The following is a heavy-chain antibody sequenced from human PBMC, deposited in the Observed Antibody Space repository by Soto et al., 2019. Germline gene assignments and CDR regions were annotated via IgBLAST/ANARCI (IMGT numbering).Heavy chain of an antibody. Sequence: QVQLVQSGAEVKKPGASVKVSCKASGYTFTSYAIHWVRQAPGQRLEWMGWINAGNGNTQYSQKFQGRVTITRDTSASTAYMELSSLRSEDTAVYYCARPGSSSWFWFDPWGQGTLVTVAS. J-gene: IGHJ5*02. CDR1: GYTFTSYA. CDR2: INAGNGNT. CDR3: ARPGSSSWFWFDP. V-gene: IGHV1-3*01. D-gene: IGHD6-13*01.